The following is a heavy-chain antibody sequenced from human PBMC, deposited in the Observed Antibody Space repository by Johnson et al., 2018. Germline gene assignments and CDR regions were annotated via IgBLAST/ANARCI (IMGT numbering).Heavy chain of an antibody. CDR1: GFTFSSYG. CDR2: ISYDGSNK. V-gene: IGHV3-30*18. CDR3: AKGNCSVGSCYAAYYYYYYMDV. Sequence: VQLVESGGGVVQPGRSLRLSCAASGFTFSSYGMHWVRQAPGKGLEWGAVISYDGSNKYYADCVKGRFTIPRENSKNTLYLQMNSLRAEETAGYYCAKGNCSVGSCYAAYYYYYYMDVWGKGTTVTVSS. D-gene: IGHD2-15*01. J-gene: IGHJ6*03.